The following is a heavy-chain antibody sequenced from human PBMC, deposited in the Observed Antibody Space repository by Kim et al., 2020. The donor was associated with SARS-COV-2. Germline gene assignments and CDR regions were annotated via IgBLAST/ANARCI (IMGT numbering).Heavy chain of an antibody. CDR3: ARDGGYYDSSEYY. V-gene: IGHV3-11*04. Sequence: YADSVKGRFTIARDNAKITLYLQMHSLRAEDTAVYYCARDGGYYDSSEYYWGQGALVTVSS. D-gene: IGHD3-22*01. J-gene: IGHJ4*02.